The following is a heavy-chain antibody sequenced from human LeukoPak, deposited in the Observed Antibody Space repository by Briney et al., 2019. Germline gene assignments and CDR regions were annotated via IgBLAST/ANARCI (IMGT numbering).Heavy chain of an antibody. Sequence: NPSETLSRTCTVSGGSISSSSYYWGWIRQPPGKGLEWIGSIYYSGSTYYNPSLKSRVTISVDTSKNQFSLKLSSVTAADTAVYYCARLSSSSWSYWFDPWGQGTLVTVSS. CDR1: GGSISSSSYY. CDR3: ARLSSSSWSYWFDP. V-gene: IGHV4-39*01. D-gene: IGHD6-6*01. CDR2: IYYSGST. J-gene: IGHJ5*02.